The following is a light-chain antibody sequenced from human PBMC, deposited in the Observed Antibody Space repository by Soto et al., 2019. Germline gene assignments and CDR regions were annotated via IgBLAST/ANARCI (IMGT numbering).Light chain of an antibody. V-gene: IGKV1-39*01. Sequence: DIQMTQSPSSLSASVGDRVTIICRASPTISNYLNWYQQKPGKAPKVLLYGATRLQSGVPSRFSGSGVGTDFTSTVRSLQPEHFATYDCQQRCSSPFTFGPGTNVEIK. CDR1: PTISNY. CDR2: GAT. CDR3: QQRCSSPFT. J-gene: IGKJ3*01.